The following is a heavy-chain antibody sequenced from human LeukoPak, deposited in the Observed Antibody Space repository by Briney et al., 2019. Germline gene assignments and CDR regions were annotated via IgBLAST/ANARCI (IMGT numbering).Heavy chain of an antibody. Sequence: ASVKVSCKASGYTFTGYYMHWVQQAPGQGLEWMGWINPNSGGTNYAQKFQGRVTMTRDTSISTAYMELSRLRSDDTAVYYCASTIFGVVTVYYYYGMDVWGQGTTVTVSS. CDR2: INPNSGGT. J-gene: IGHJ6*02. V-gene: IGHV1-2*02. D-gene: IGHD3-3*01. CDR3: ASTIFGVVTVYYYYGMDV. CDR1: GYTFTGYY.